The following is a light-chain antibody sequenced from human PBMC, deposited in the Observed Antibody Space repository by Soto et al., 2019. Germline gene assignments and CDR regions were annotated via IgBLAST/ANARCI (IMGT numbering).Light chain of an antibody. CDR1: GSNIGKNS. J-gene: IGLJ1*01. CDR3: AAWDDGLNGYV. V-gene: IGLV1-47*02. Sequence: QSVLTQSPSASGPPGQRVTIPCSGSGSNIGKNSVYWYQQFPGTAPKLLIYSNNKRPSGVPDRFSASKSGTSASLAISGLRSEDEADYYCAAWDDGLNGYVFGTGTRSPS. CDR2: SNN.